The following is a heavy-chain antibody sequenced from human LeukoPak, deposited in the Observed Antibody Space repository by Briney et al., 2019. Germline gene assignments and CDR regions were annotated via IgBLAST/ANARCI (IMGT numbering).Heavy chain of an antibody. CDR1: GFTFSTYG. CDR2: ISGSGGST. V-gene: IGHV3-23*01. CDR3: ARDLRGMDV. J-gene: IGHJ6*04. Sequence: PGGSLRLSCAASGFTFSTYGMSWVRQAPGKGLEWVSTISGSGGSTDYADSVKGRFTISRDNSKNTLYLQMNSLRAEDTAVYYCARDLRGMDVWGKGTTVTISS. D-gene: IGHD5-12*01.